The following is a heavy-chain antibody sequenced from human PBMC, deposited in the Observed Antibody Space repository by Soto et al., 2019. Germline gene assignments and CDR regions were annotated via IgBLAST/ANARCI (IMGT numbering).Heavy chain of an antibody. J-gene: IGHJ5*02. D-gene: IGHD2-2*01. V-gene: IGHV3-23*01. CDR3: TKNRVQAAILGGS. CDR2: ITGSGGNT. Sequence: GGSLRLSCAASGFTFSTYATSWVRQAPGKGLEWVSAITGSGGNTYYADSVKGRFTISRDNSKNTLYLQMNSLRAEDTAVYYCTKNRVQAAILGGSWGQGTLVTVSS. CDR1: GFTFSTYA.